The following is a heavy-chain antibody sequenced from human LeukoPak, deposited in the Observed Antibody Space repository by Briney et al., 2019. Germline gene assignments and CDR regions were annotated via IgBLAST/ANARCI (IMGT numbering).Heavy chain of an antibody. J-gene: IGHJ3*02. V-gene: IGHV1-2*02. CDR3: ARAIVPAAIYISLGLDAFDI. CDR1: GYTFTGYY. CDR2: INPNSGGT. Sequence: ASVKVSCKASGYTFTGYYMHWVRQAPGQGLEWMGWINPNSGGTNYAQKFQGRVTMTRDTSISTAYMELSRLRSDDTAVYYCARAIVPAAIYISLGLDAFDIWGQGTMVTVSS. D-gene: IGHD2-2*02.